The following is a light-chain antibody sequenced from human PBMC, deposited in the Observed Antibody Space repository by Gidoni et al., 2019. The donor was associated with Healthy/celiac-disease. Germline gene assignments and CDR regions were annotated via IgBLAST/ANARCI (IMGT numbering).Light chain of an antibody. V-gene: IGKV1-8*01. Sequence: AIRMTTSPSSFSASTGDRGTITCRASQGISSYLTLYQQKPGKAPKLLIYAASTLQSGVPSRFSGSGSGTDFPLTISCLQSEDFATYYCQQYYSYPFTFGPGTKVDIK. CDR1: QGISSY. CDR2: AAS. CDR3: QQYYSYPFT. J-gene: IGKJ3*01.